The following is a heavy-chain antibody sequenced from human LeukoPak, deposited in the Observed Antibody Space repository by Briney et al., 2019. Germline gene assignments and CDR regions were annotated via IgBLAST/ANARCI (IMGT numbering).Heavy chain of an antibody. Sequence: ASVKVSCKASRYTFTGYYMHWVRQAPGQGLEWMGWINPNSGGTNYAQKFQGRVTMTRDTSISTAYMELSRLRSDDTAVYYCARGNYYDSSGYYSWGQGTLVTVSS. J-gene: IGHJ5*02. CDR1: RYTFTGYY. V-gene: IGHV1-2*02. CDR2: INPNSGGT. D-gene: IGHD3-22*01. CDR3: ARGNYYDSSGYYS.